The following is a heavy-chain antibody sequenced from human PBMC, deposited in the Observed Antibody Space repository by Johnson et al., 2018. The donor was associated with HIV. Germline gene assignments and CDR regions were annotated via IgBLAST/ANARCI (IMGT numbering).Heavy chain of an antibody. CDR2: IKQDGSEK. CDR1: GFTFSDYY. V-gene: IGHV3-7*01. Sequence: VQLVESGGGLVKPGGSLRLSCAASGFTFSDYYMSWIRQAPGKGLEWVANIKQDGSEKYYVDYVKGRFTISRDNAKNSMYLQMNRLRAEEPAVYYWARDGYSSGWYGNDAFDIWGQGTMVTVSS. CDR3: ARDGYSSGWYGNDAFDI. J-gene: IGHJ3*02. D-gene: IGHD6-19*01.